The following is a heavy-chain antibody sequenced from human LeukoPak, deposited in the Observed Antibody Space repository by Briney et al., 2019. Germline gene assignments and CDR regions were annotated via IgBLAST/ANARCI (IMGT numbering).Heavy chain of an antibody. CDR3: ARDRWELPHYYYYGLDV. V-gene: IGHV3-21*01. CDR2: ILSGSGNI. Sequence: GGSLRLSCAASGFTFSDYWMTWVRQAPGKGLEWVSSILSGSGNIYYADSVKGRFTISRDSAKDSLYLQMNGLRGDDTAVYYCARDRWELPHYYYYGLDVWGQGTTVTVSS. D-gene: IGHD1-26*01. J-gene: IGHJ6*02. CDR1: GFTFSDYW.